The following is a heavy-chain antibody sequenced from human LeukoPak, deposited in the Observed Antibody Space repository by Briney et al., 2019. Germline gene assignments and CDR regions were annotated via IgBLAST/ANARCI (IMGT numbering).Heavy chain of an antibody. J-gene: IGHJ5*02. CDR1: GYTFTSYA. D-gene: IGHD3-10*01. CDR2: INTNTGNP. Sequence: EASVKVSCKASGYTFTSYAMNWVRQAPGQGLEWMGWINTNTGNPTYAQGFTGRFVFSLDTSVSTAYLQISSLKAEDTAVYYCARGCDEYGSGSYVPTGSWGQGTLVTVSS. CDR3: ARGCDEYGSGSYVPTGS. V-gene: IGHV7-4-1*02.